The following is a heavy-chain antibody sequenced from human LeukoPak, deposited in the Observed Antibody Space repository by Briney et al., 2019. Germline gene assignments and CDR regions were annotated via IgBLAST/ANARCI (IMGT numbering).Heavy chain of an antibody. CDR2: INHSGST. J-gene: IGHJ6*03. D-gene: IGHD2-15*01. Sequence: SETLSLTXAVYGGSFSGYYWSWIRQPPGKGLEWIGEINHSGSTNYNPSLESRVTISVDTSKNQFSLKLSSVTVADTAVYYCARGVHYCSGGSCYYYYYYMDVWGKGTTVTVSS. CDR3: ARGVHYCSGGSCYYYYYYMDV. V-gene: IGHV4-34*01. CDR1: GGSFSGYY.